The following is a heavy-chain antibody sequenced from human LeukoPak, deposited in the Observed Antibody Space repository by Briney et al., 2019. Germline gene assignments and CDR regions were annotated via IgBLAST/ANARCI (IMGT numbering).Heavy chain of an antibody. CDR2: ISGSGGST. Sequence: GGSLRLSCAASGFTFSSYAMSSVRQAPGKGLEWVSAISGSGGSTYYADSVKGRFTISRDNSKNTLYLQMNSLRAEDTAVYYCAKTFGSVSPLALFDPWGQGTLVTVSS. CDR3: AKTFGSVSPLALFDP. V-gene: IGHV3-23*01. CDR1: GFTFSSYA. J-gene: IGHJ5*02. D-gene: IGHD3-10*01.